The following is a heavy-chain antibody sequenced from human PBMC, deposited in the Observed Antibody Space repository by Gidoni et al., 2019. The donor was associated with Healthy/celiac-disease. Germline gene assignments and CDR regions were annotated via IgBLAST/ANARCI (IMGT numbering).Heavy chain of an antibody. V-gene: IGHV1-2*02. CDR3: ARAHTDYDSSGYYSRTLNY. CDR2: INPNSGGT. J-gene: IGHJ4*02. D-gene: IGHD3-22*01. CDR1: GYTFTGYY. Sequence: QVQLVQSGAEVKKPGASVKVSCKASGYTFTGYYMHWVRQAPGQGLGWMGWINPNSGGTNDAQKFQGRVTMTRDTSISTAYMELSRLRSDDTAVYYCARAHTDYDSSGYYSRTLNYWGQGTLVTVSS.